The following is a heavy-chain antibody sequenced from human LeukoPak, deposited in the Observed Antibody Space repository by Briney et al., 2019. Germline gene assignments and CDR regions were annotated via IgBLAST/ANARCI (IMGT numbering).Heavy chain of an antibody. J-gene: IGHJ4*02. CDR2: INPNSGGP. V-gene: IGHV1-2*06. CDR1: GYTFTGYY. Sequence: ASVKISCKASGYTFTGYYMHWVRQAPGQGLEWMGRINPNSGGPNYAQKFQGRVTMTRDTSISTAYMELSMLRSDDTAVYYCARSIYSGSYYDYWGQGTLVTVSS. D-gene: IGHD1-26*01. CDR3: ARSIYSGSYYDY.